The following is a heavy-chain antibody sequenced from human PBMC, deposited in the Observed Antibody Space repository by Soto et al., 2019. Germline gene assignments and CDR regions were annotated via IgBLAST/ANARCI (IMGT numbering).Heavy chain of an antibody. J-gene: IGHJ6*02. Sequence: TGASLTLSCAPSGFTFSSYAMSWVRQAPAKGLEWVSAISGSGGSTYYAGSVKGRFTIARDNSKNTLYLQMNSLRAEDTAVYYCAKGGSTSRWPYYYGMDVWGQGTTVTVS. CDR2: ISGSGGST. V-gene: IGHV3-23*01. CDR1: GFTFSSYA. D-gene: IGHD2-2*01. CDR3: AKGGSTSRWPYYYGMDV.